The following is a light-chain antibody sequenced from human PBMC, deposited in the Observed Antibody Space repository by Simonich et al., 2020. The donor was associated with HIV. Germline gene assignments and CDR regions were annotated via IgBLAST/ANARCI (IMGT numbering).Light chain of an antibody. CDR1: PSVSKN. V-gene: IGKV3D-15*01. CDR3: QQYNNWPPLT. J-gene: IGKJ4*01. Sequence: EIVMTQSPATLSVSPGERATLSCRAHPSVSKNLAWYQQKPVQAPRLLIYGASTRATGIPARLSGSGSGTEFTLTISSLQSEDFAVYYCQQYNNWPPLTFGGGTKVEIK. CDR2: GAS.